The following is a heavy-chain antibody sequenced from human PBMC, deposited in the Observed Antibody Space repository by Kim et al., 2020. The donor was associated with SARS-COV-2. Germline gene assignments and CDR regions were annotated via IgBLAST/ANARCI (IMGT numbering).Heavy chain of an antibody. CDR1: GFTLSSYA. J-gene: IGHJ6*02. CDR2: ISYDGSNN. D-gene: IGHD3-16*01. Sequence: GSLRLSCAASGFTLSSYAMHWVRQAPGKGLEWVAVISYDGSNNYYADSVKGRFTISRDNSKNTLYLQMNSLRGEDTAVYHCGRDPWSRLWGLTYSYYGMDVWGQGTTVTVSS. V-gene: IGHV3-30-3*01. CDR3: GRDPWSRLWGLTYSYYGMDV.